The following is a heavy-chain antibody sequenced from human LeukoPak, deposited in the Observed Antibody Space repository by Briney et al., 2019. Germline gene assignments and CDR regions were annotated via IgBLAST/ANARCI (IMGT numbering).Heavy chain of an antibody. J-gene: IGHJ4*02. V-gene: IGHV3-21*01. CDR3: ARDYSTSGANSDY. Sequence: PGGSLRLSCAASGFTFSSYSMNWVRQAPGKGLEWVSSISSSSSYIYYADSVKGRFTISRDNSKNTLYLQMNSLRAEDTGVYYCARDYSTSGANSDYWGQGTLVTVSS. CDR1: GFTFSSYS. CDR2: ISSSSSYI. D-gene: IGHD6-6*01.